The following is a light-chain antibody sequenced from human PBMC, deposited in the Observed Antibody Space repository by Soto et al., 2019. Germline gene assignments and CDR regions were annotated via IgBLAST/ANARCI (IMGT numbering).Light chain of an antibody. J-gene: IGLJ3*02. Sequence: QSALTQPASMSGSPGQSITISCTGTSSNVGDYNYVSWYQQHPGKAPKLLIYEVRNRPSGVSNRFSGSKSGNTASLTISGLQAEDEADYYCSSYTGTSTLDVLFGGGTKVTVL. CDR1: SSNVGDYNY. CDR3: SSYTGTSTLDVL. CDR2: EVR. V-gene: IGLV2-14*01.